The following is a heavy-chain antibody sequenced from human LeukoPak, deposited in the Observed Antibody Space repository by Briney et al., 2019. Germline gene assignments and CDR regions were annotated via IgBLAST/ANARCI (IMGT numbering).Heavy chain of an antibody. CDR2: ISSNGGST. D-gene: IGHD3-3*01. Sequence: GGSLRLSCAASGFTFSSYAMHWVRQAPGKGLEYDSAISSNGGSTYYANSVKGRFTISRDNSKNTLYLQMGSLRAEDMAVYYCARVYDFWSGYPNSGYMDVWGKGTTVTVSS. J-gene: IGHJ6*03. V-gene: IGHV3-64*01. CDR3: ARVYDFWSGYPNSGYMDV. CDR1: GFTFSSYA.